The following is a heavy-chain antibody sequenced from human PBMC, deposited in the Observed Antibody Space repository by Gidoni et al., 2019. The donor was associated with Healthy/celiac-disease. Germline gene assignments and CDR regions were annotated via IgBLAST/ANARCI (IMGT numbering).Heavy chain of an antibody. CDR2: ST. D-gene: IGHD3-16*02. CDR3: AREVEGDYVWGSYRSKAFDI. V-gene: IGHV4-59*01. Sequence: STNYNPSLKSRVTISVDTSKNQFSLKLSSVTAADTAVYYCAREVEGDYVWGSYRSKAFDIWGQGTMVTVSS. J-gene: IGHJ3*02.